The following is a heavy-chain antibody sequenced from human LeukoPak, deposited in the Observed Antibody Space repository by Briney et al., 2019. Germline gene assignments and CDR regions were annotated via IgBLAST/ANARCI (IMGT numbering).Heavy chain of an antibody. V-gene: IGHV1-2*02. J-gene: IGHJ4*02. CDR1: GYTFSGHY. CDR2: INPYSGGT. CDR3: ARGPDGSVNGLTPFDS. Sequence: ASVKVSCKASGYTFSGHYMHWVRQAPGQGLEWMGWINPYSGGTNSVQKFQGRVTMTGDTSSSTAYMEVSRLTSDDTAVYYCARGPDGSVNGLTPFDSWGQGTLVTVSS. D-gene: IGHD3-10*01.